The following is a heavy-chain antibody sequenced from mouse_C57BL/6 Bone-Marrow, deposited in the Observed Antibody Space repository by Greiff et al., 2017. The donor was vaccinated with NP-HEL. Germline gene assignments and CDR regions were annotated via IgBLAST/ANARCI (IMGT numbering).Heavy chain of an antibody. V-gene: IGHV1-82*01. D-gene: IGHD4-1*01. CDR1: GYAFSSSW. CDR2: IYPGDGDT. CDR3: ARRILGDY. J-gene: IGHJ4*01. Sequence: QVQLKESGPELVKPGASVKISCKASGYAFSSSWMNWVKQRPGKGLEWIGRIYPGDGDTNYNGKFKGKATLTADKSSSTAYMQLSSLTSEDSAVYFCARRILGDYGGQGTSVTVSS.